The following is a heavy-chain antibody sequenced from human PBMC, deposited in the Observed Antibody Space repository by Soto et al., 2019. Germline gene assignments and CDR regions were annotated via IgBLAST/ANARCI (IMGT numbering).Heavy chain of an antibody. Sequence: QVQLQESGPGLVKPSQTLSLTCTVSGGSISSGDYYWNWIRQPPGKGLEWIGYIHYSGSTYYSPSLESRAHFSVDMSKHQFSLRLDSVTAEDTAVYYCAGCESTPNYYGMDVWGQGTTVTVSS. J-gene: IGHJ6*02. CDR2: IHYSGST. CDR3: AGCESTPNYYGMDV. CDR1: GGSISSGDYY. V-gene: IGHV4-30-4*01.